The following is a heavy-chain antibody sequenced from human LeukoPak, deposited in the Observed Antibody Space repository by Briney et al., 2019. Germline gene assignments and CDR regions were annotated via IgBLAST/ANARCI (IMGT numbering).Heavy chain of an antibody. CDR2: IYYSGST. V-gene: IGHV4-61*01. D-gene: IGHD1-26*01. CDR1: GGSVSSGSYY. Sequence: PSETLSLTCTVSGGSVSSGSYYWSWIRQPPGKGLEWIGYIYYSGSTNYNPSLKSRVTISVDTSKNQFSLKLSSVTAADTAVYYCARGWELLHGLAYWGQGTLVTVSS. J-gene: IGHJ4*02. CDR3: ARGWELLHGLAY.